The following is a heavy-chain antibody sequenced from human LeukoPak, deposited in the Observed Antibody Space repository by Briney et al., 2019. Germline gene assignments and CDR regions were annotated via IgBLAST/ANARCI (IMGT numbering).Heavy chain of an antibody. D-gene: IGHD2-2*01. CDR1: GYSFTSYW. CDR2: IYPGDSDT. V-gene: IGHV5-51*01. J-gene: IGHJ4*02. Sequence: GESLKISCKGSGYSFTSYWIGWVRQIPGKGLEWMGIIYPGDSDTRYSPSFQGQVTISADKSISTAYLQWSSLKASDTAMYYCARQLDCSSTSCPAPFDYWGQGTLVTVSS. CDR3: ARQLDCSSTSCPAPFDY.